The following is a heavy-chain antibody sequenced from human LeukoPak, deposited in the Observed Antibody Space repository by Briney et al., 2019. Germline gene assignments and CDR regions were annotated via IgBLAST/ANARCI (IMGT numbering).Heavy chain of an antibody. Sequence: GGSLKISCKDSGYSFTSYWIGWVRQMPGKGLEWIGIIYPGDSDTRYSPSFQGQVTISADKSISTAYLQWSSLKASDTAMYYCAKAYYYGSGSNYYYMDVWGKGTTVTVSS. CDR3: AKAYYYGSGSNYYYMDV. CDR2: IYPGDSDT. V-gene: IGHV5-51*01. D-gene: IGHD3-10*01. CDR1: GYSFTSYW. J-gene: IGHJ6*03.